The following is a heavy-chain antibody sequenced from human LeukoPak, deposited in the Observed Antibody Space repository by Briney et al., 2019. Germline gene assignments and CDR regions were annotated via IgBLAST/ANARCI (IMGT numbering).Heavy chain of an antibody. Sequence: SQTLSLTCSVSGLSISGGGYYWSWVRQLPGKGLEWIGYISSSGSTSSNPSLKSRVTISVDTSKNQFSLKLSSVTAADTAVYYCARGHYYDSSGYGRRFDPWGQGTLVTVSS. CDR3: ARGHYYDSSGYGRRFDP. V-gene: IGHV4-31*03. CDR1: GLSISGGGYY. J-gene: IGHJ5*02. CDR2: ISSSGST. D-gene: IGHD3-22*01.